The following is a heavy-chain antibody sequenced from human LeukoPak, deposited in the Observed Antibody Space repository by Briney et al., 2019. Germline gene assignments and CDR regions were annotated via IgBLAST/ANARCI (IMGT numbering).Heavy chain of an antibody. D-gene: IGHD4-17*01. CDR2: IYHSGST. Sequence: PSETLSLTCTVSGYSISSGYYWGWIRQPPGKGLEWIGSIYHSGSTYYNPSLKSRVTISVDTSKNQFSLKLSSVTAADTAVYYCASVYGDYVPPDIWGQGTMVTVSS. J-gene: IGHJ3*02. CDR3: ASVYGDYVPPDI. V-gene: IGHV4-38-2*02. CDR1: GYSISSGYY.